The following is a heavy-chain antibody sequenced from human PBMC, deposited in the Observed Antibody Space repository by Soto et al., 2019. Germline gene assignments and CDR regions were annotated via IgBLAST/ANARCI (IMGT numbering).Heavy chain of an antibody. D-gene: IGHD5-12*01. CDR3: ARSWSKRWLQWGHFDY. CDR1: GYTFTSYG. V-gene: IGHV1-18*04. CDR2: ISAYNGNT. Sequence: QVQLVQSGAEVKKPGASVKVSCKASGYTFTSYGISWVRQAPGQGLECMGWISAYNGNTNYAQKLQGRVTMTTDTTTSTAYMELRSLRSDDTAVYYCARSWSKRWLQWGHFDYWGQGTLVTVSS. J-gene: IGHJ4*02.